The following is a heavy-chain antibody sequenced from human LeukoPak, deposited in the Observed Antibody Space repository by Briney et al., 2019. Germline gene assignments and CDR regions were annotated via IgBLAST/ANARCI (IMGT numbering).Heavy chain of an antibody. V-gene: IGHV4-34*01. D-gene: IGHD3-22*01. CDR1: GGSFSGYY. J-gene: IGHJ4*02. CDR2: INHSGST. Sequence: SETLSLTCAVYGGSFSGYYWSWIRQPPGKGLEWIGEINHSGSTNYNPSLKSRVTISVDTSKNQFSLKLSSVTAADTAVYYCARGSHYYDSSGYGEFDYWGQGTLVTVSS. CDR3: ARGSHYYDSSGYGEFDY.